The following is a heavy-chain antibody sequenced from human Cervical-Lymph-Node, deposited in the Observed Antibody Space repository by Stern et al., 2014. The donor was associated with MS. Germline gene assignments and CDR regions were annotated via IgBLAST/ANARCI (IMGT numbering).Heavy chain of an antibody. CDR3: AKDRGSGYGKAMDV. CDR2: ISSSSRTI. CDR1: GFTFSSYS. D-gene: IGHD5-12*01. Sequence: EVQLEESGGGLVKPGGSLRLSCAASGFTFSSYSINWVRQAPGQGLDWVSYISSSSRTIYYADSVKGRFTISRDNANNLVYLQMNSLRAEDTAVYYCAKDRGSGYGKAMDVWGQGTTVTVSS. J-gene: IGHJ6*02. V-gene: IGHV3-21*05.